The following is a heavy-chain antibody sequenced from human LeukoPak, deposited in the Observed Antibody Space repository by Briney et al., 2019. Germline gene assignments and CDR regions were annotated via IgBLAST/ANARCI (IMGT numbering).Heavy chain of an antibody. Sequence: GGSLRLSCAASGFSFSSSWMHWVRQVPGKGLEWVSRINDDETSTTYAESVKGRFTISRDNSKNTLYLQMNSLRVEDTAVYYCAKHHRMAARLVYFDYWGQGTLVTVSS. D-gene: IGHD6-6*01. CDR2: INDDETST. CDR3: AKHHRMAARLVYFDY. CDR1: GFSFSSSW. V-gene: IGHV3-74*01. J-gene: IGHJ4*02.